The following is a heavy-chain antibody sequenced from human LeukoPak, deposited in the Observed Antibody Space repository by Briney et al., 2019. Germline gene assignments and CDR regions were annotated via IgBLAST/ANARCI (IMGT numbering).Heavy chain of an antibody. CDR2: IYYSGRT. CDR3: ARLVVPAAMIDD. V-gene: IGHV4-39*01. Sequence: PSETLSLTCAVSGGSISSSSYYWGWIRQPPGKGREWIGRIYYSGRTYYNPALKSRATISVDTSNNQFSLMLSSVTAADAAVYYCARLVVPAAMIDDWAQGTLVTVSS. D-gene: IGHD2-2*01. J-gene: IGHJ4*02. CDR1: GGSISSSSYY.